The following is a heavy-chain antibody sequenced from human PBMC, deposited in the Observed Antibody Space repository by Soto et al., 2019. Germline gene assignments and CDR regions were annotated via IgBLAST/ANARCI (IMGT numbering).Heavy chain of an antibody. J-gene: IGHJ4*02. Sequence: QVYLEESGGGVVQPGRSLRLSCAASGFTFDNFAMHWVRQAPGKGLEWVAVIWYDGSNKYYADSVKGRFSISRDNSKNTLSLHMSSLRVDDTAVYYCAKAGHGDYGWSWGQGTPVTVSS. CDR3: AKAGHGDYGWS. V-gene: IGHV3-33*06. CDR2: IWYDGSNK. CDR1: GFTFDNFA. D-gene: IGHD4-17*01.